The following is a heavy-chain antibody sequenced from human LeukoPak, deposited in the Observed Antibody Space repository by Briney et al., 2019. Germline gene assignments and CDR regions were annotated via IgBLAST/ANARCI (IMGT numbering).Heavy chain of an antibody. CDR3: AKSAVAGTRPIDL. CDR2: ISGSGGSA. J-gene: IGHJ5*02. CDR1: GFTFSSYA. V-gene: IGHV3-23*01. Sequence: GGSLRLSCAASGFTFSSYAMSWVRQAPGKGLEGVSAISGSGGSAYYADSVKGRFTISRDNSKNTLYLQMNSLRAEDTAVYYCAKSAVAGTRPIDLWGQGTLVTVSS. D-gene: IGHD6-19*01.